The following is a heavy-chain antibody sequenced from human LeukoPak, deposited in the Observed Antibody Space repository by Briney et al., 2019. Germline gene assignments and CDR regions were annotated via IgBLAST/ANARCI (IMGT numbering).Heavy chain of an antibody. D-gene: IGHD3-10*01. CDR2: ISGSGGST. Sequence: GGSLRLSCAASGFTFSSYAMSWVRQAPGKGLEWVSAISGSGGSTYYADSVKGRFTISRDNAKNTLYLQMNSLRAEDTAVYYCARDLGISWFDPWGQGTLVTVSS. V-gene: IGHV3-23*01. CDR3: ARDLGISWFDP. CDR1: GFTFSSYA. J-gene: IGHJ5*02.